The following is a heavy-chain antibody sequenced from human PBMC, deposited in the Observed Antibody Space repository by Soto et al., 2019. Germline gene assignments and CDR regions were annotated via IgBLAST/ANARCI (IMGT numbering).Heavy chain of an antibody. V-gene: IGHV1-69*08. Sequence: QVQLVQSGAEVKKPGSSVKVSCKASGGTFSTYTITWVRQAPGQGLEWMGRIIPIIGIINYAQKFQGRVNISADKFTGTAYMKLTGLRSDDTAVYYCAGDPDSHYNDSHASSYPWGQGTLVTVSS. CDR2: IIPIIGII. J-gene: IGHJ5*02. CDR3: AGDPDSHYNDSHASSYP. CDR1: GGTFSTYT. D-gene: IGHD4-4*01.